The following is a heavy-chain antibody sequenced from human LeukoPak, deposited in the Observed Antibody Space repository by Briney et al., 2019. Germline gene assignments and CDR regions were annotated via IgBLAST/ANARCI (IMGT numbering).Heavy chain of an antibody. V-gene: IGHV4-38-2*02. D-gene: IGHD6-13*01. CDR2: IYHSGST. Sequence: SETLSLTCTVSGYSISSGYYWGWIRQPPGKGLEWIGSIYHSGSTYYNPSLKSRVTISVDTSKNQFSLKLSSVTAADTAVYYCASSALTRSSWTFDYWGQGTLVTVSS. J-gene: IGHJ4*02. CDR3: ASSALTRSSWTFDY. CDR1: GYSISSGYY.